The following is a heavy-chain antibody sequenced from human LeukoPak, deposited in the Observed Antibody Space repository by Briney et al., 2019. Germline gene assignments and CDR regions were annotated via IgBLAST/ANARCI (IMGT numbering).Heavy chain of an antibody. J-gene: IGHJ6*03. D-gene: IGHD2-2*01. CDR2: MNPNSGNT. Sequence: GASVKVSCKASGYTFTSYDINWVRQATGQGLEWMGWMNPNSGNTGYAQKFQGRVTITRNTSISTAYMELSSLRSEDTAVYYCARDMRPNDYYYYMDVWGKGTTVTVSS. V-gene: IGHV1-8*03. CDR3: ARDMRPNDYYYYMDV. CDR1: GYTFTSYD.